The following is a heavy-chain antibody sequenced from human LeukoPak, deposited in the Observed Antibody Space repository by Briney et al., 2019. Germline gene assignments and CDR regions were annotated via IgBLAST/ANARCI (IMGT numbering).Heavy chain of an antibody. J-gene: IGHJ5*02. CDR1: GGSISSHY. Sequence: SETLSLTCTVSGGSISSHYWSWIRQPAGKGLEWIGRVYSSGSTYYNPSLKSRVTISVDTSKNQFSLKLSSVTAADTAVYYCARELLWFGELLVWFDPWGQGTLVTVSS. CDR2: VYSSGST. D-gene: IGHD3-10*01. V-gene: IGHV4-4*07. CDR3: ARELLWFGELLVWFDP.